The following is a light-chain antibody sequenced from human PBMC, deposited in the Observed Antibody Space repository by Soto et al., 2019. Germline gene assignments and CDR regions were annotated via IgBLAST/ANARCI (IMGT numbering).Light chain of an antibody. Sequence: EIVLTQSPGTLSLSPGERATLSCRASQSVSSSYLAWYQQKPGQAPRLLIYGASSRATGIPDRFSGSGSGTDFTLNLSRLEPEDFEVYYCQQYGSSPRTFGQGTKVDIK. CDR3: QQYGSSPRT. CDR1: QSVSSSY. V-gene: IGKV3-20*01. CDR2: GAS. J-gene: IGKJ2*02.